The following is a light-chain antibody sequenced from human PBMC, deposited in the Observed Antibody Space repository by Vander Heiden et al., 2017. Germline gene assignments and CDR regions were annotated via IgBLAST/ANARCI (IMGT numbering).Light chain of an antibody. Sequence: DIQMTQSPSSLSASVGDRVTITCRASQSISSYLNWYQQKPGKAPKLLIYAASSLQSGVPSRFSGSGSGTDVTLTISSLQPEDFVTYYCQQSYSNPQTFGQGTKVEIK. J-gene: IGKJ1*01. CDR3: QQSYSNPQT. CDR1: QSISSY. CDR2: AAS. V-gene: IGKV1-39*01.